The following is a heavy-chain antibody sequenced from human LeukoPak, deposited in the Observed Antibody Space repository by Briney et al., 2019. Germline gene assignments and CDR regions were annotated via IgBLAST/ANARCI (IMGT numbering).Heavy chain of an antibody. J-gene: IGHJ4*02. V-gene: IGHV3-23*01. D-gene: IGHD5-24*01. Sequence: PGGSLRLSCAASGFTFSSYAMSWVRQAPGKGLEWVSAISGSGGSTYYADSVKGRFTISRDNSKNTLYLQMNSLRAEDTAVYYCARARGGWLQLPDYWGQGTLVTVSS. CDR1: GFTFSSYA. CDR2: ISGSGGST. CDR3: ARARGGWLQLPDY.